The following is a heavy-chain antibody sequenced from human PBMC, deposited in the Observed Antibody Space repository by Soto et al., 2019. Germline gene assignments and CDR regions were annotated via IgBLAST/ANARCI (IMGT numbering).Heavy chain of an antibody. V-gene: IGHV3-7*01. CDR3: ARTGDGHHDFLDY. D-gene: IGHD1-1*01. J-gene: IGHJ4*02. Sequence: GWSLRLSCAASGFTFSSYWMNLVRQAPGKGLEWVANINQDGNEDNLLDSVKGRFTISRDNAKNSLFLQMNSLRVDDTAVYYCARTGDGHHDFLDYWGEGAPVTVS. CDR2: INQDGNED. CDR1: GFTFSSYW.